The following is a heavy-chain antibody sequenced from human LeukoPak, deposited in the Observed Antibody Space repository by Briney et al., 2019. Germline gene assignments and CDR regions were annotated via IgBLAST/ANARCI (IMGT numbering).Heavy chain of an antibody. CDR3: ARDGDYYDSSGYYYEDY. D-gene: IGHD3-22*01. CDR2: IKQDGSEK. Sequence: PGGSLRLSCAASGFTFSSYGMHWVRQAPGKGLEWVANIKQDGSEKYYVDSVKGRFTISRDNAKNSLYLQMNSLRAEDTAVYYCARDGDYYDSSGYYYEDYWGQGTLVTVSS. V-gene: IGHV3-7*01. CDR1: GFTFSSYG. J-gene: IGHJ4*02.